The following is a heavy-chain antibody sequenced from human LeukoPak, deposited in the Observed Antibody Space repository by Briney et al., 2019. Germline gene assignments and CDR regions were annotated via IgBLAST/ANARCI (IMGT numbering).Heavy chain of an antibody. D-gene: IGHD3-3*01. Sequence: SVKVSCKASDYIFSGHFIHWVRQAPGQGLEWMGGITPMFGTAKYAQKFQGRVTITADESTSTAYMELSSLRSEDTAVYYCARDSSDFRSLIPHWGQGTLVTVSS. CDR1: DYIFSGHF. CDR3: ARDSSDFRSLIPH. V-gene: IGHV1-69*13. CDR2: ITPMFGTA. J-gene: IGHJ1*01.